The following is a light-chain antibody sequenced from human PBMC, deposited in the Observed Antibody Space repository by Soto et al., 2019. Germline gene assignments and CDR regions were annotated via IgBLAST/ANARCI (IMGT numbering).Light chain of an antibody. CDR1: SSDVGGSNY. J-gene: IGLJ2*01. V-gene: IGLV2-14*01. Sequence: QSVLTQPASVSGSPGQSITISCTGTSSDVGGSNYVSWYQQHPGKAPKLMIYDVSYRPSGVSNRFSGSKSGNTASLTISGLQAEDEADYYCSSYTSSSTRVFGGGTKVIVL. CDR2: DVS. CDR3: SSYTSSSTRV.